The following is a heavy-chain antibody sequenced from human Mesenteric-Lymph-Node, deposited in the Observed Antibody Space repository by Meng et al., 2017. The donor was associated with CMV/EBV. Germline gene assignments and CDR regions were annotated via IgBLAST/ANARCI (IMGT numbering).Heavy chain of an antibody. V-gene: IGHV1-46*01. CDR3: ARTYCSSTSCSTGFDY. J-gene: IGHJ4*02. D-gene: IGHD2-2*01. Sequence: ASVKVSCKASGYTFTSNYMHWVRQAPGQGLDWMGVINPSSGSTSYAQKFQGRVTLTRDTSTSTVYMELSSLRSEDTAVYYCARTYCSSTSCSTGFDYWGQGTLVTVSS. CDR1: GYTFTSNY. CDR2: INPSSGST.